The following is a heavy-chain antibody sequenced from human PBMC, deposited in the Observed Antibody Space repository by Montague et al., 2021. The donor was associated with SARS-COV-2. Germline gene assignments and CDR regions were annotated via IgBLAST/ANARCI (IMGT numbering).Heavy chain of an antibody. D-gene: IGHD3-9*01. CDR1: GGSISSSSYY. CDR3: ARTYYDILTGYYNRSAFDI. Sequence: SETLSLTCTVSGGSISSSSYYWGWIRQPPGKGLEWIGSIYYSGSTYYNPSLKSRVTISVDTSKNQFSLKLSSVTAADTAVYYCARTYYDILTGYYNRSAFDIWGQGTMVTVSS. V-gene: IGHV4-39*07. J-gene: IGHJ3*02. CDR2: IYYSGST.